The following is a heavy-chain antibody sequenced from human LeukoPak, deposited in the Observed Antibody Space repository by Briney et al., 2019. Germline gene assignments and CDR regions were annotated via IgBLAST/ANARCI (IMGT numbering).Heavy chain of an antibody. CDR2: INHSGST. V-gene: IGHV4-34*01. D-gene: IGHD3-3*01. CDR1: GGSFSGYS. CDR3: ARLTHSVFWLVDYPVFGY. J-gene: IGHJ4*02. Sequence: SETLSLTRAVFGGSFSGYSWSWIRQPPGKGLEWIGEINHSGSTDYNPSLKSRVTISGDTSKNQFSLKLNSVTAADTAVYYCARLTHSVFWLVDYPVFGYWGQGTLVTVSS.